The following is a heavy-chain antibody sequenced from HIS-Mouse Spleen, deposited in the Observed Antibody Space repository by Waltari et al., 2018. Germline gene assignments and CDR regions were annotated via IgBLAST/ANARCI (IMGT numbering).Heavy chain of an antibody. CDR3: ASVRATYYDILTGYPYYFDY. Sequence: QLQLQESGPGLVKPSETLSLTCTVSGGSISSSSYYWGWIRQPPGKGREWIGSIYYSGSTYYSPSLKSRVTISVDTSKNQFSLKLSSVTAADTAVYYCASVRATYYDILTGYPYYFDYWGQGTLVTVSS. CDR2: IYYSGST. J-gene: IGHJ4*02. D-gene: IGHD3-9*01. V-gene: IGHV4-39*07. CDR1: GGSISSSSYY.